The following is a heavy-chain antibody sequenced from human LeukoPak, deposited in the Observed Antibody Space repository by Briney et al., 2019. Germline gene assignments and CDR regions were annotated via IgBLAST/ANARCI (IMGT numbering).Heavy chain of an antibody. CDR2: ILFDGDNK. CDR3: SKYGTVVAGYDWNDFDS. Sequence: PGRSLRLSCAASGFTFITYGMHWVRQAPGKGPEWVAVILFDGDNKYYADSVKGRFTISRDNSKNTLYLQMNSLRPADTAVYYFSKYGTVVAGYDWNDFDSWGQGVLVTVSS. J-gene: IGHJ4*02. CDR1: GFTFITYG. D-gene: IGHD1-20*01. V-gene: IGHV3-30*18.